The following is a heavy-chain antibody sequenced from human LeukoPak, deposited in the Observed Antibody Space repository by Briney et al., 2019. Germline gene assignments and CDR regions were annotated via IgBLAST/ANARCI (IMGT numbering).Heavy chain of an antibody. CDR1: GYSFTSYW. Sequence: SLKTFCKSFGYSFTSYWIGWVSQMPGKGLEWMGIIYPGDSDTRYSPSLQGQVTISADTSISTAYLQWSSLKASDTALYYCARCARASAGAGFYFYGMDVWGQGATLTVSS. V-gene: IGHV5-51*01. CDR3: ARCARASAGAGFYFYGMDV. D-gene: IGHD6-13*01. CDR2: IYPGDSDT. J-gene: IGHJ6*02.